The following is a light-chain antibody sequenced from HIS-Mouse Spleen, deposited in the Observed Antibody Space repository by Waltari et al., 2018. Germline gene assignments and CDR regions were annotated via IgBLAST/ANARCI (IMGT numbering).Light chain of an antibody. V-gene: IGLV3-1*01. CDR3: QAWDSSTGV. CDR2: QDS. J-gene: IGLJ1*01. Sequence: SYELTQPPSVSVSPGQTASITCSGDKLGDKYACWYHQKPGQSPVLVIYQDSKRPSGIPERFSGSNAGNTATPTISGTQAMDEADYYCQAWDSSTGVFGTGTKVTVL. CDR1: KLGDKY.